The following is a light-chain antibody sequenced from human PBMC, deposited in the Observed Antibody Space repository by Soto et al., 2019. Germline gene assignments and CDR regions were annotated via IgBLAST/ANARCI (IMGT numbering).Light chain of an antibody. CDR3: ASWDDSLNGWV. V-gene: IGLV1-36*01. CDR2: YDD. CDR1: ISNIGNNA. Sequence: QSVLTQPPSVSDAPRQRVTISCSGSISNIGNNAVNWYQQLPGMAPKLLIYYDDLLPSGVSDRFSGSKSGTSASLAISGLQSEDEADYYWASWDDSLNGWVFGGGTQLTVL. J-gene: IGLJ3*02.